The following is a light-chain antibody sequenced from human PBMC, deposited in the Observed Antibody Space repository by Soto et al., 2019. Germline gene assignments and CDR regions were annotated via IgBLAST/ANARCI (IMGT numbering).Light chain of an antibody. J-gene: IGLJ2*01. CDR3: SSYTTSGTLVV. V-gene: IGLV2-14*01. Sequence: QSALTQPASVSGSPGQSITISCTGTSSDVGGYNYVSWFQQHPGEAPKLMIYDVTNRPLGISNRFSGSKSGNTASLTISGLQAEDEADYYCSSYTTSGTLVVFGGGTQLTVL. CDR1: SSDVGGYNY. CDR2: DVT.